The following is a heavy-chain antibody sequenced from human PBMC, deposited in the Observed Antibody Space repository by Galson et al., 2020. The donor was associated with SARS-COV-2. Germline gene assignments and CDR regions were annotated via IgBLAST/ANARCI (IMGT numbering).Heavy chain of an antibody. CDR1: SGFLDSTSHY. J-gene: IGHJ1*01. V-gene: IGHV4-39*07. CDR2: IYYNGRT. Sequence: SQTLSLTRTVSSGFLDSTSHYCGSIRQPPGKGLEWNRSIYYNGRTFYNPSRKSRVTRSEETSKNRFSLRLTSVTAADTALYYCARKSATYENWGQGILVTVSS. CDR3: ARKSATYEN. D-gene: IGHD5-12*01.